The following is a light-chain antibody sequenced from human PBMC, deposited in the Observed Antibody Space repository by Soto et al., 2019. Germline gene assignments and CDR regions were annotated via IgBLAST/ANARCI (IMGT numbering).Light chain of an antibody. J-gene: IGLJ1*01. V-gene: IGLV2-11*01. CDR2: DVS. CDR3: CSYAGSYTFV. CDR1: SSDVGGSNY. Sequence: QSALTQPRSVSGSPGQSVAVSCTGASSDVGGSNYVSWYQQHPGRAPKLILHDVSKRPSGVPDRFSGSKSGNTASLTISDLQTEDEADYYCCSYAGSYTFVFGSRTKLTVL.